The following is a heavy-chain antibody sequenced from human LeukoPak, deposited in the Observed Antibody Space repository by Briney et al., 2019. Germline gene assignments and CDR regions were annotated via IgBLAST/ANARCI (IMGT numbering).Heavy chain of an antibody. CDR2: ISGNGGST. CDR3: AKDYYYGSGSLIGYFDY. D-gene: IGHD3-10*01. CDR1: GFTFSSYG. J-gene: IGHJ4*02. Sequence: GGSLRLSCAASGFTFSSYGMSWVRQAPGKGLEWVSTISGNGGSTYFADSVKGRFTISRDNSKNTLYLQMNSLRAEDTAVYYCAKDYYYGSGSLIGYFDYWGQGTLVTVSS. V-gene: IGHV3-23*01.